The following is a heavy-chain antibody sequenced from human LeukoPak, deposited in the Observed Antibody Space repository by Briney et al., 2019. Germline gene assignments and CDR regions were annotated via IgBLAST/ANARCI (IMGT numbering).Heavy chain of an antibody. CDR1: GFTSSSYA. Sequence: QPGGSLRLSCAASGFTSSSYAMSWVRQAPGKGLEWVSAISGSGGSTYYADSVKGRFTISRDNSKNTLYLQMNSLRAEDTAVYYCAKDATPLLLWFGESVFGYFDYWGQGTLVTVSS. J-gene: IGHJ4*02. V-gene: IGHV3-23*01. D-gene: IGHD3-10*01. CDR2: ISGSGGST. CDR3: AKDATPLLLWFGESVFGYFDY.